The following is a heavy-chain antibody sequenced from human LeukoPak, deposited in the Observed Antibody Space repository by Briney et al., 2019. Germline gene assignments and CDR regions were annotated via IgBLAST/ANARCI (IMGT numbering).Heavy chain of an antibody. D-gene: IGHD6-19*01. Sequence: SETLSLTCTVSGGSISSYYWSWIRQPAGKGLEWIGRIYTSGSTNYNPSLKSRVTMSVDTSKNQFSLKLSSVTAADTAVYYCARQEIAVAGTLVDVWGKGTTVTVSS. J-gene: IGHJ6*04. CDR1: GGSISSYY. V-gene: IGHV4-4*07. CDR3: ARQEIAVAGTLVDV. CDR2: IYTSGST.